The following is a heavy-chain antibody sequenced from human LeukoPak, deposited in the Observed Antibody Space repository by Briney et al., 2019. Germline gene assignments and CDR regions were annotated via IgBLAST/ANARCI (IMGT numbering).Heavy chain of an antibody. J-gene: IGHJ4*02. V-gene: IGHV3-48*03. Sequence: PGGSLRLSCAASGFTFSSYEVNWVRQAPGKGLEWVSYISSSGSTLYYADSVKGRFTVSRDNAKNSLFLQMNSLRAEDTAVYYCAGVRVTVTTLDYWGQGALVTVSS. D-gene: IGHD4-17*01. CDR1: GFTFSSYE. CDR3: AGVRVTVTTLDY. CDR2: ISSSGSTL.